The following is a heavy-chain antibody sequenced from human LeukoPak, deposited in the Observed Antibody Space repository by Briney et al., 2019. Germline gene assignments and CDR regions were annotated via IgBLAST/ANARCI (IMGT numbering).Heavy chain of an antibody. CDR3: SRDRCTSTSCYNWFDP. V-gene: IGHV3-66*01. CDR2: IKHDGDT. Sequence: GGSLRLSCAASGFTFSSYAMSWVRRAPGKGLEWISFIKHDGDTRYSDSVKGRFAVSRDNAKNSLYLEMNNLRVDDTAVYYCSRDRCTSTSCYNWFDPRGQGTQVTVSS. CDR1: GFTFSSYA. D-gene: IGHD2-2*01. J-gene: IGHJ5*02.